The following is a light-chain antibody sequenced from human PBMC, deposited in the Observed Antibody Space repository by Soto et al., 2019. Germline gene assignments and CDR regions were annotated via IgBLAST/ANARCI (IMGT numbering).Light chain of an antibody. CDR3: QQYNNYFT. CDR2: KAS. Sequence: DIQMTQSPATLSASVGDRVTITCRASESISSWLAWYQQKPGKAPKLLISKASILETGVPSRFSGSGSGTEFTLTISSLQPDDFATYYCQQYNNYFTFGPGTKVDIK. J-gene: IGKJ3*01. V-gene: IGKV1-5*03. CDR1: ESISSW.